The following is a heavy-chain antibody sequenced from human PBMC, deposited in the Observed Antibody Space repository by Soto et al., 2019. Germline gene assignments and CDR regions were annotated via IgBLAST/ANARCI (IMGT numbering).Heavy chain of an antibody. V-gene: IGHV3-30-3*01. Sequence: QVQLVESGGGVVQPGRSLRLSCAASGFTFSSYAMHWVRQAPGKGLEWVAVISYDGSNKYYADSVKGRFTISRDNSKNTLYLQMNSLRAGDTAVYYCARGLSTVTTYGYYYYYGMDVWGQGTTVTVSS. J-gene: IGHJ6*02. D-gene: IGHD4-17*01. CDR2: ISYDGSNK. CDR1: GFTFSSYA. CDR3: ARGLSTVTTYGYYYYYGMDV.